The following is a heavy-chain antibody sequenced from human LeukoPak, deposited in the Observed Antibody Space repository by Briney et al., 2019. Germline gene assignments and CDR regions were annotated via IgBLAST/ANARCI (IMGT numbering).Heavy chain of an antibody. J-gene: IGHJ5*02. CDR2: INHSGST. V-gene: IGHV4-34*01. D-gene: IGHD3-10*01. CDR1: GGSFSGYY. CDR3: ARGHHYYGSGSYYKGWFDP. Sequence: SETLSLTCAVYGGSFSGYYWSWIRQPPGKGLEWIGEINHSGSTNYNPSLKSRVTISVDTSKNQFSLKLSSVTAADTAVYYCARGHHYYGSGSYYKGWFDPWGQGTLVTVSS.